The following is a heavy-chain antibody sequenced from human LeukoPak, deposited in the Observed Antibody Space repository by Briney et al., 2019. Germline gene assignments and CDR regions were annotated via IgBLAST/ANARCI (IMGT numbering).Heavy chain of an antibody. Sequence: GGSLRLSCAASGFTFSSYSMNWVRQAPGKGLEWVSSISSSSSYTYYADSVKGRFTISRDNAKNSLYLQMNSLRAEDTAVYYCARDQLPIVGATGWDYWGEGTLVTVSA. CDR2: ISSSSSYT. V-gene: IGHV3-21*01. J-gene: IGHJ4*02. CDR3: ARDQLPIVGATGWDY. D-gene: IGHD1-26*01. CDR1: GFTFSSYS.